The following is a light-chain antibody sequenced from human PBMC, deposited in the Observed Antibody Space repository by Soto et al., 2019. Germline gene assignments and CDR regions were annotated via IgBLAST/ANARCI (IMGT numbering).Light chain of an antibody. Sequence: QSALTQPPSVSGAPGQRVTISCTGSSSNIGAGYDVHWYQQLPGTATKLLIYANSNRPSGVPGRFSGSKSGTSASLAIAGLQAEDEADYYCQSYDRSLSGYVFGTGTKLTVL. V-gene: IGLV1-40*01. CDR3: QSYDRSLSGYV. CDR1: SSNIGAGYD. J-gene: IGLJ1*01. CDR2: ANS.